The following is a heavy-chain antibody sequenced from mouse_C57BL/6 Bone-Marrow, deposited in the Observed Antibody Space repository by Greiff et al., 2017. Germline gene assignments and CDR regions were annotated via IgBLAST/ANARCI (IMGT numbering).Heavy chain of an antibody. D-gene: IGHD2-2*01. J-gene: IGHJ1*03. V-gene: IGHV1-43*01. CDR3: ARILWLRRRYFDV. Sequence: EVQLQQSGAELMKPGASVKLSCKATGYTFTGYWIEWVKQRPGHGLEWIGEINPSTGGTSYNQKFKGKATLTVDKSSSTAYMQLKSLTSEDSAVYYCARILWLRRRYFDVWGTGTTVTVSS. CDR1: GYTFTGYW. CDR2: INPSTGGT.